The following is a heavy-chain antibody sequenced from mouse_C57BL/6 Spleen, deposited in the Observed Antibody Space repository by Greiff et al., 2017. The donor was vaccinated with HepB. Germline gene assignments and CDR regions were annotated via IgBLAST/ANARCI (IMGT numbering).Heavy chain of an antibody. D-gene: IGHD1-1*01. CDR2: ISYDGSN. V-gene: IGHV3-6*01. CDR1: GYSITSGYY. J-gene: IGHJ4*01. CDR3: ARDFSGSSYGYAMDY. Sequence: EVKLVESGPGLVKPSQSLSLTCSVTGYSITSGYYWNWIRQFPGNKLEWMGYISYDGSNNYNPSLKNRISITRDTSKNQFFLKLNSVTTEDTATYYCARDFSGSSYGYAMDYWGQGTSVTVSS.